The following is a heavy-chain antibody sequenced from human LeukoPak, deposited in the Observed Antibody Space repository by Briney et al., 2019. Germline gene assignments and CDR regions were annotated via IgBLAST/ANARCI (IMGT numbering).Heavy chain of an antibody. CDR1: GCTFSSYG. Sequence: PGGSLRLSCAASGCTFSSYGMHWVRQAPGKGLEWVAVIWYDGSNKYYADSVKGRFTISRDNSKNTLYLQMNSLRAEDTAVYYCARDLSNYDFWSGYYKYNWFDPWGQGTLVTVSS. J-gene: IGHJ5*02. CDR3: ARDLSNYDFWSGYYKYNWFDP. D-gene: IGHD3-3*01. V-gene: IGHV3-33*01. CDR2: IWYDGSNK.